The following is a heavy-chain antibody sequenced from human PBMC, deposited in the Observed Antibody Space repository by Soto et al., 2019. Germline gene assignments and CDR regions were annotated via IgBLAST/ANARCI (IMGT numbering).Heavy chain of an antibody. D-gene: IGHD5-12*01. Sequence: QVQLQESGPGLVKPSETLSLTCTVSGGSISSYYWSWIRQPPGKGLEWIGYIYYSGSTNYNPSLNSRVTISVDTSKNQFSLKLSSVTAADTAVYYCAREGLRDGYNWDAFDIWGQGTMVTVSS. J-gene: IGHJ3*02. V-gene: IGHV4-59*01. CDR1: GGSISSYY. CDR2: IYYSGST. CDR3: AREGLRDGYNWDAFDI.